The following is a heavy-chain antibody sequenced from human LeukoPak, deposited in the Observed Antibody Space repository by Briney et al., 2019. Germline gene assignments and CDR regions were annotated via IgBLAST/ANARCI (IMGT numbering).Heavy chain of an antibody. CDR3: ARSIAVAANFDY. CDR1: GYTFTGYY. J-gene: IGHJ4*01. CDR2: INPNSGGT. V-gene: IGHV1-2*04. Sequence: ASVKVSCKASGYTFTGYYMHWVRQAPGQALEWMGWINPNSGGTNYAQKFQGWVTMTRDTSISTAYMELSRLRSDDTAVYHCARSIAVAANFDYWGQEPWSPSPQ. D-gene: IGHD6-19*01.